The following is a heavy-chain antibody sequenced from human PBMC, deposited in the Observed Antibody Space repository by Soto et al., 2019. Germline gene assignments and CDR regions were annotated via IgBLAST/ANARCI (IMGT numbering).Heavy chain of an antibody. D-gene: IGHD3-22*01. J-gene: IGHJ4*02. CDR3: AKDRYYDQTTYYFDY. Sequence: PGGSLRLSCAASGFTFSSYGIHWVRQAPGKGLEWVAVISYDGSNKYYADSVKGRFTISRDNSKNTLYLQMNSLRAEDTAVYYCAKDRYYDQTTYYFDYWGQGTLVTVSS. CDR2: ISYDGSNK. CDR1: GFTFSSYG. V-gene: IGHV3-30*18.